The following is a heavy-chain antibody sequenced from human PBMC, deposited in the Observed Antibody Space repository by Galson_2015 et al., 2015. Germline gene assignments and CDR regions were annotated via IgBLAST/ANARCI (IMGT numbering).Heavy chain of an antibody. D-gene: IGHD6-19*01. V-gene: IGHV3-7*01. Sequence: SLRLSCAASGFTFSSYWMSWVRQAPGKGLEGVANIKQDGSEKYYVDSVKGRFTISRDNAKNSLYLQMNSLRAEDTAVYYCARQQWLPPAAFDIWVPGTMFTVSS. J-gene: IGHJ3*02. CDR1: GFTFSSYW. CDR3: ARQQWLPPAAFDI. CDR2: IKQDGSEK.